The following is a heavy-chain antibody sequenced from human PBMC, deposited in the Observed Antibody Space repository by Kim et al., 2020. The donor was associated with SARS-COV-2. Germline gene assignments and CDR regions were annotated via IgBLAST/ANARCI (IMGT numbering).Heavy chain of an antibody. D-gene: IGHD4-4*01. CDR2: INHSGST. Sequence: SETLSLTCAVYGGSFSGYYWSWIRQPPGKGLEGIGEINHSGSTNYNPSLKSRCTISVETSKNQFSLKLSSVTAADTAVYYCARGNPITTFYYYYGMDVWGQGTTVTVSS. J-gene: IGHJ6*02. V-gene: IGHV4-34*01. CDR1: GGSFSGYY. CDR3: ARGNPITTFYYYYGMDV.